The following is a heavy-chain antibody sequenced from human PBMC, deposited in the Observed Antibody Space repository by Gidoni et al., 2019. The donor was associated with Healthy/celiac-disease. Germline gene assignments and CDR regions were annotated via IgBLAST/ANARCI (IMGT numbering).Heavy chain of an antibody. CDR2: IHHSGST. CDR3: ARGPYSSSWYGYYYYGMDV. D-gene: IGHD6-13*01. CDR1: GGPFSGYY. Sequence: QVQLQQWGAGLLKPSETLSLTCAVYGGPFSGYYWSWIRQPPGKGLEWIGEIHHSGSTNYNPSLKGRVTISVDTSKNQFSLKLSSVTAADTAVYYCARGPYSSSWYGYYYYGMDVWGQGTTVTVSS. J-gene: IGHJ6*02. V-gene: IGHV4-34*01.